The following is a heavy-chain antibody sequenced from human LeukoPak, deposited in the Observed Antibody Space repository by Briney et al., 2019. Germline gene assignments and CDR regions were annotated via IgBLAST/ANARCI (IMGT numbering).Heavy chain of an antibody. V-gene: IGHV1-8*03. CDR2: MNPISGNT. D-gene: IGHD3-16*01. CDR1: GYIFSNND. Sequence: ASVKVSCKASGYIFSNNDINWVRQATGQGLEWMGWMNPISGNTGFAQKFQGRVTITRDTSISTAYMELSRLRSDDTAVYYCARYLRGQNAFDIWGQGTMVTVSS. CDR3: ARYLRGQNAFDI. J-gene: IGHJ3*02.